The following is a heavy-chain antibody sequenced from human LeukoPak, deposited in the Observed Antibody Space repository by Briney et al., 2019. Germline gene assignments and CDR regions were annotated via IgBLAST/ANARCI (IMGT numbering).Heavy chain of an antibody. CDR3: ARVGTTDY. CDR2: INPNSGGT. Sequence: ASVKVSCKASGYTFTDYYMHWVRQAPGQGLEWMGWINPNSGGTNYAQKFQGRITMTRDTPISTAYMDLSSLRSDDTAVYYCARVGTTDYWGQGTLVTVSS. D-gene: IGHD1-1*01. J-gene: IGHJ4*02. CDR1: GYTFTDYY. V-gene: IGHV1-2*02.